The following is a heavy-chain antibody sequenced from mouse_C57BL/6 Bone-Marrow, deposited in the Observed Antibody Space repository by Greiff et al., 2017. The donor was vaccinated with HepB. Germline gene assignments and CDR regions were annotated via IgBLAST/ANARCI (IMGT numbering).Heavy chain of an antibody. Sequence: QVQLQQPGAELVKPGASVKLSCKASGYTFTSYWMQWVKQRPGQGLEWIGEIDPSDSYTNYNQKFKGKATLTVDTSSSTAYMQLSSLTSEDSAVYCVEREEGGGCLDYWGQGTTLTVSS. CDR3: EREEGGGCLDY. CDR2: IDPSDSYT. D-gene: IGHD6-1*01. J-gene: IGHJ2*01. V-gene: IGHV1-50*01. CDR1: GYTFTSYW.